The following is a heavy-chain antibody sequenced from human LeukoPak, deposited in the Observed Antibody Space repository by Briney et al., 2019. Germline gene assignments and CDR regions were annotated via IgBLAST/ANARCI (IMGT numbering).Heavy chain of an antibody. J-gene: IGHJ6*02. V-gene: IGHV3-30*18. D-gene: IGHD6-13*01. CDR1: GYTFTSYY. CDR2: ISYDGSNK. CDR3: AKDLHSSSWRYYYYYGMDV. Sequence: SCKASGYTFTSYYMHWVRQAPGKGLEWVAVISYDGSNKYYADSVKGRFTISRDNSKNTLYLQMNSLRAEDTAVYYCAKDLHSSSWRYYYYYGMDVWGQGTTVTVSS.